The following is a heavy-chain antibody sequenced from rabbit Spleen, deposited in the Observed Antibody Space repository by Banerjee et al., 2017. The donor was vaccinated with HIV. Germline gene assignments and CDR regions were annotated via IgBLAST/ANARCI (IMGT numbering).Heavy chain of an antibody. Sequence: QSLEESGGGLVQPEGSLTLTCTASGFSFTSRYYMCWVRQAPGKGLEWIGCIGSGATGNTYYASWAKGRFTISKTSSTTLTLQMTSLTVADTATYFCARDTGSSFSSYGMDLWGPGTLVTVS. CDR2: IGSGATGNT. V-gene: IGHV1S40*01. CDR1: GFSFTSRYY. D-gene: IGHD8-1*01. CDR3: ARDTGSSFSSYGMDL. J-gene: IGHJ6*01.